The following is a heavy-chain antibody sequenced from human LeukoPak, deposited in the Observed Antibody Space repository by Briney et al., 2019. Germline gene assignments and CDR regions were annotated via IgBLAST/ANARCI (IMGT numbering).Heavy chain of an antibody. J-gene: IGHJ3*02. CDR3: ARESRVGGDAFDI. CDR2: ISSSSSYI. Sequence: PGGSLRLSCAASGFTFSSYSMNWVRQAPGKGLEWASFISSSSSYIYYADSVKGRFTISRDNAKNSLDLQMNSLRAEDTAVYYCARESRVGGDAFDIWGQGTMVTVSS. D-gene: IGHD1-26*01. V-gene: IGHV3-21*01. CDR1: GFTFSSYS.